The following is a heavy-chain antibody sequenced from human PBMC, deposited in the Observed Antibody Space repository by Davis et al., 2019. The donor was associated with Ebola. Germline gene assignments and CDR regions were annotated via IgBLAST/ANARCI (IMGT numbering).Heavy chain of an antibody. CDR2: INPSGST. J-gene: IGHJ4*02. CDR3: ARARRDFWSGSNDY. CDR1: GGSFSGYY. D-gene: IGHD3-3*01. V-gene: IGHV4-34*01. Sequence: GSLRLSCAVYGGSFSGYYWSWIRQPPGKRLEWIGEINPSGSTNYNPSLQSRVTISVDTSKNQFSLKLSSVTAADTAVYYCARARRDFWSGSNDYWGQGTLVTVSS.